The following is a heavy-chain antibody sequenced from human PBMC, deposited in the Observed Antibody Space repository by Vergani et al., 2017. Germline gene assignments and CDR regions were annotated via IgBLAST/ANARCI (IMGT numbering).Heavy chain of an antibody. CDR1: GYTFTSYG. Sequence: QVQLVQSGAEVKKPGASVKVSCKASGYTFTSYGISWVRQAPGQGLEWMGWISAYKQKLQGRVTLTTDTSTSTAYMELRSLRSDDTAVYYCARSAVAGPGAFDIWGQGTMVTVSS. CDR3: ARSAVAGPGAFDI. D-gene: IGHD6-19*01. J-gene: IGHJ3*02. CDR2: ISAYK. V-gene: IGHV1-18*01.